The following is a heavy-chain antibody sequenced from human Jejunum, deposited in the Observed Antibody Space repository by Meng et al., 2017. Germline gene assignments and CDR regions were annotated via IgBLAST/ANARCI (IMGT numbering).Heavy chain of an antibody. V-gene: IGHV3-74*02. Sequence: VQAGGSGGGVFQAVRSLRSAWSASGFTFSGPWMLWVRQAPGQGLVWVSRVNPEGNIPTYADSAKGRFIIFRDNAKSTVYLQLNSLRAEDTAVYYCTNDRLSHWGQGTLVTVSS. J-gene: IGHJ1*01. D-gene: IGHD1-1*01. CDR2: VNPEGNIP. CDR3: TNDRLSH. CDR1: GFTFSGPW.